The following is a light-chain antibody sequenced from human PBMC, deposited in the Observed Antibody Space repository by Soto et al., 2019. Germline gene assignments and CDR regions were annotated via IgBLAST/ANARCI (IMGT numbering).Light chain of an antibody. CDR2: KAS. CDR1: QRISSW. V-gene: IGKV1-5*03. CDR3: QQYVNYPWT. Sequence: DIPMTQSPSTLSASVGDRVTITCRASQRISSWLAWYQQKPGKAPNLLIYKASSLESGVPSRFSGSGSGTEFTLTISSLQHDDFATYYCQQYVNYPWTFGPGTKVEIK. J-gene: IGKJ1*01.